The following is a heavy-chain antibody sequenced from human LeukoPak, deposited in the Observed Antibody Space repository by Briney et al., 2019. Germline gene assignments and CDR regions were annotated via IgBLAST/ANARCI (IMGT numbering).Heavy chain of an antibody. Sequence: SETLSLTCNVSGDSMSTYHWNWIRKPPGRGLEWIGYMQSTGNSNYNPSLKSRVSMSVDTSKNRIVLNLSSVTAADTAVYYCARDKRHSYGRYFDHWGQGLLVTVSS. CDR2: MQSTGNS. CDR1: GDSMSTYH. D-gene: IGHD5-18*01. V-gene: IGHV4-59*01. J-gene: IGHJ4*02. CDR3: ARDKRHSYGRYFDH.